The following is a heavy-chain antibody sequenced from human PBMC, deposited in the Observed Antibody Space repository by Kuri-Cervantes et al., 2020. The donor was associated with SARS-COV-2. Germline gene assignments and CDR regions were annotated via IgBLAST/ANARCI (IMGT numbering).Heavy chain of an antibody. CDR2: INHSGST. J-gene: IGHJ5*02. CDR3: ARAPDYYDFWSGYYRNWLDP. Sequence: GSLRLSCTVSGGSISSYYWSWIRQPPGKGLEWIGEINHSGSTNYNPSLKSRVTISVDTSKNQFSLKLRYVTAADTAVYYCARAPDYYDFWSGYYRNWLDPWGQGTLVTVSS. CDR1: GGSISSYY. D-gene: IGHD3-3*01. V-gene: IGHV4-34*01.